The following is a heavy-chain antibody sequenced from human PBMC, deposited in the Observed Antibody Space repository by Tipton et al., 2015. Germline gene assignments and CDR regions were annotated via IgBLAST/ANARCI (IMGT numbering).Heavy chain of an antibody. CDR1: GGSVSTSNYY. V-gene: IGHV4-61*05. J-gene: IGHJ4*02. CDR2: ISYSGST. D-gene: IGHD6-6*01. CDR3: ATGRSIAARPFDY. Sequence: TLSLTCTVSGGSVSTSNYYWGWIRQSPGKGLEWIGYISYSGSTNYNPSLKSRVTISVDTSKNQLSLKLSSVTAADTAVYYCATGRSIAARPFDYWGQGTLVAVSS.